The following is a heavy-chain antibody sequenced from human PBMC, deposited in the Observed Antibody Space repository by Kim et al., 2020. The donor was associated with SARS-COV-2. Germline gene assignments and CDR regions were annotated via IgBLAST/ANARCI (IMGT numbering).Heavy chain of an antibody. J-gene: IGHJ4*02. Sequence: EYAASVKGRFTISRDDSKNTVYLQMNRLRTEDTAFYYCGRDKGGNELDYWGQGTLVTVSS. CDR3: GRDKGGNELDY. V-gene: IGHV3-72*01. D-gene: IGHD1-1*01.